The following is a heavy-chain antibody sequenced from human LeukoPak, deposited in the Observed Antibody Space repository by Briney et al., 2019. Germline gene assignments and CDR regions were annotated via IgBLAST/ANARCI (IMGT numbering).Heavy chain of an antibody. J-gene: IGHJ4*02. Sequence: SETLSLTRAVYGGSFSGYYWSWIRQPPRKGLEWIGEINHSGSTNYNPSLKSRDTISVDTSKNQFSLKLSSVTAADTAVYYCGRVSPGEGIDYWGQGTLVTVSS. CDR3: GRVSPGEGIDY. CDR1: GGSFSGYY. V-gene: IGHV4-34*01. CDR2: INHSGST. D-gene: IGHD3-10*01.